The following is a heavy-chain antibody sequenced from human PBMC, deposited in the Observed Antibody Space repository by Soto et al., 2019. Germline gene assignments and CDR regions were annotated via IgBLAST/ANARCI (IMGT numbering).Heavy chain of an antibody. Sequence: SQTLSLPSAISGDRVSTNIAAWSWIKQSPSRGLEWLGRTLSRSSKWYNGYAPSVKSRSTINPDPSKNQFYLQLNSVTPEDTAVYYCARDPAHPVDSPHGMEVGGQGTADTV. CDR2: TLSRSSKWYN. CDR3: ARDPAHPVDSPHGMEV. D-gene: IGHD2-21*01. CDR1: GDRVSTNIAA. J-gene: IGHJ6*02. V-gene: IGHV6-1*01.